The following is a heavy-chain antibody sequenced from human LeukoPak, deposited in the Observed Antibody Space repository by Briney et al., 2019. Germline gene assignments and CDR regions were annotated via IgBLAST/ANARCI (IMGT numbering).Heavy chain of an antibody. CDR1: GFTFCSYS. Sequence: GGSLRLSCAASGFTFCSYSMNWVRQAPGKGLEWVSSISSSSSYIYYADSVKGRFTISRDNAKNSLYLQMNSLRAEDTAVYYCANGGDRGPYDAFDIWGQGTMVTVSS. D-gene: IGHD2-8*01. CDR3: ANGGDRGPYDAFDI. CDR2: ISSSSSYI. V-gene: IGHV3-21*01. J-gene: IGHJ3*02.